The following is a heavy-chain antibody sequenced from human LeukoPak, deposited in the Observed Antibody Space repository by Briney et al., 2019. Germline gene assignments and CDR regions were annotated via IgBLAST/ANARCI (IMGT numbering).Heavy chain of an antibody. Sequence: GGSLRLSCAASGFTFSSYGMHWVRQAPGKGLEWVAVISYDGSNKYYADSVKGRFTISRDNSKNTLYLQMNSLRAEDTAVYYCAKDFAGPGVDYWGQGTLVTVSS. V-gene: IGHV3-30*18. D-gene: IGHD1-1*01. CDR1: GFTFSSYG. CDR2: ISYDGSNK. CDR3: AKDFAGPGVDY. J-gene: IGHJ4*02.